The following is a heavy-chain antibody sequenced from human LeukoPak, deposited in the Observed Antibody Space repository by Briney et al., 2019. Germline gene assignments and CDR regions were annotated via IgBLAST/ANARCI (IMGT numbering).Heavy chain of an antibody. D-gene: IGHD3-10*01. Sequence: GGSLRLSCAASGFTFSGSAMHWVRQASGKGLEWVGRIRSKANSYATAYAASVKGRFTISRDDSKNTAYLQMNSLKTEDTAVYYCTILWFGELFRRVDYYYYMDVWGKGTTVTVSS. CDR3: TILWFGELFRRVDYYYYMDV. V-gene: IGHV3-73*01. J-gene: IGHJ6*03. CDR2: IRSKANSYAT. CDR1: GFTFSGSA.